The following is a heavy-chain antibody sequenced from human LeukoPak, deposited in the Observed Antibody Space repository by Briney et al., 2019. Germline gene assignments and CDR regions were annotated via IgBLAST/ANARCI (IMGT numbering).Heavy chain of an antibody. J-gene: IGHJ6*02. Sequence: ASVKVSCKASGYTFTSYGISWVRQAPGQGLEWMGWISAYNGNTNYAQKLQGRVTMTTDTSTSTAYMELRSLRSDDTAVYYCAREDSGSPPYYYYYGMDVWGQGTTVTVSS. CDR1: GYTFTSYG. V-gene: IGHV1-18*01. CDR2: ISAYNGNT. CDR3: AREDSGSPPYYYYYGMDV. D-gene: IGHD3-10*01.